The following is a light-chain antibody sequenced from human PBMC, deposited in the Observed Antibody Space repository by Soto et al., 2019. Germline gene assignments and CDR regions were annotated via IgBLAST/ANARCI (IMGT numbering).Light chain of an antibody. CDR2: DVS. CDR3: SSYTSSSTYV. J-gene: IGLJ1*01. Sequence: QSMVSQPGSVSVSPGQSVTISCTGTSSDVGGYNYVSWYQQHPGKAPKLMIYDVSNRPSGVSNRFSGSKSGNTASLTISGLQAEDEADYYCSSYTSSSTYVFGTGTKVTVL. CDR1: SSDVGGYNY. V-gene: IGLV2-14*01.